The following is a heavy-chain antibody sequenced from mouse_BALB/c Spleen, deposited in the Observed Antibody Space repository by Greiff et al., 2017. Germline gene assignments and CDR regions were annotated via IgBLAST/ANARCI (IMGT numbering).Heavy chain of an antibody. CDR1: GYTFTSYW. CDR3: TNYGYDGGY. Sequence: QVQLQQSGAELVKPGASVKMSCKASGYTFTSYWMHWVKQRPGQGLEWIGVIDPSDSYTSYNQKFKGKATLTVDTSSSTAYMQLSSLTSEDSAVYYCTNYGYDGGYWGQGTSVTVSS. D-gene: IGHD2-2*01. J-gene: IGHJ4*01. V-gene: IGHV1S127*01. CDR2: IDPSDSYT.